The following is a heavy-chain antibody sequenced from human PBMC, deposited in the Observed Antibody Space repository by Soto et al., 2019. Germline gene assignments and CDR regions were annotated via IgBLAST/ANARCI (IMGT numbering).Heavy chain of an antibody. CDR1: GFTFSGSS. J-gene: IGHJ3*02. CDR2: IRSKPNGYAT. Sequence: HLGGSLRLSCAASGFTFSGSSIHWVRQTSGKGLEWVGRIRSKPNGYATAYATSVKGRFTISRDDSKNTAYLQLNSLETEDTAVYYCTRLXYTNTWEDAIXIWGQGTLVXVSS. CDR3: TRLXYTNTWEDAIXI. D-gene: IGHD6-13*01. V-gene: IGHV3-73*01.